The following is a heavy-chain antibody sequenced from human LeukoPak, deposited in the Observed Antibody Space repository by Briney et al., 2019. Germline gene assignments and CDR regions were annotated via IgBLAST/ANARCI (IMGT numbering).Heavy chain of an antibody. J-gene: IGHJ6*02. CDR2: VNPSSISA. V-gene: IGHV1-46*01. D-gene: IGHD2-2*01. CDR1: GYTVTNYY. Sequence: EASVKVSCMASGYTVTNYYMHWVRQAPGQGLEWMGLVNPSSISASYAQKFQGRVTMTRDTSTSTVSMELSSLRSDDTAVYYCASVYQHGMDVWGQGTTVTVSS. CDR3: ASVYQHGMDV.